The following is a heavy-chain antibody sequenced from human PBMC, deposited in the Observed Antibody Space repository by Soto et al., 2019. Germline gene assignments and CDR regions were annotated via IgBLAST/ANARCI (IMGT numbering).Heavy chain of an antibody. CDR3: ARDMYYYDRRGEFDF. V-gene: IGHV4-59*01. J-gene: IGHJ4*02. D-gene: IGHD3-22*01. CDR1: GGSISSYY. Sequence: QVQLRESGPGLVKPSETLSLTCTISGGSISSYYWSWIRQPPGKGLEWIGYVYNTGNTNYNPSLKSRVSISLDTSDNQFSLRLSSVTAADTAIYYCARDMYYYDRRGEFDFWGQGTLVTVSS. CDR2: VYNTGNT.